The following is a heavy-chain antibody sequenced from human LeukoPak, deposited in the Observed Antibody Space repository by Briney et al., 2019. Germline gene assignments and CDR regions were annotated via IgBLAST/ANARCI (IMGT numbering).Heavy chain of an antibody. D-gene: IGHD1-7*01. CDR3: ARIGMENFYDL. CDR2: INGNGDTT. J-gene: IGHJ5*02. Sequence: GGFLRLSCAGSGFTFRGFSMHWVRQAPGKGLEYVSAINGNGDTTYYADSVKGRFSISRDNSKNTLYLQMGNLRGEDMALYFCARIGMENFYDLWGQGTLVTVSA. CDR1: GFTFRGFS. V-gene: IGHV3-64*02.